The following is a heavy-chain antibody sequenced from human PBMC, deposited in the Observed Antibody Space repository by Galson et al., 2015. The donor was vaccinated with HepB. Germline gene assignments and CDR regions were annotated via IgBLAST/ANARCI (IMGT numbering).Heavy chain of an antibody. CDR1: GFTFSSYA. CDR2: ISYDGSNK. V-gene: IGHV3-30-3*01. D-gene: IGHD3-3*01. J-gene: IGHJ2*01. CDR3: ARDKPPPPIHYDFWSGSRGFDL. Sequence: SLRLSCAASGFTFSSYAMHWVRQAPGKGLEWVAVISYDGSNKYYADSVKGRFTISRDNSKNTLYLRMNSLRAEDTAVYYCARDKPPPPIHYDFWSGSRGFDLWGRGTLVTVSS.